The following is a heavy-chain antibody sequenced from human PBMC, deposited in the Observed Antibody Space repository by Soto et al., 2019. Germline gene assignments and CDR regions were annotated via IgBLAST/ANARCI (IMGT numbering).Heavy chain of an antibody. CDR3: ARDAGYCISTSCLYGMDV. CDR2: IIPIFGTA. Sequence: SVKVSCKASGGTFSSYAISWVRQAPGQGLEWMGGIIPIFGTANYAQKFQGRVTITADESTSTAYMELSSLRSEDTAVYYCARDAGYCISTSCLYGMDVWGQGTTVTVSS. J-gene: IGHJ6*02. V-gene: IGHV1-69*13. D-gene: IGHD2-2*01. CDR1: GGTFSSYA.